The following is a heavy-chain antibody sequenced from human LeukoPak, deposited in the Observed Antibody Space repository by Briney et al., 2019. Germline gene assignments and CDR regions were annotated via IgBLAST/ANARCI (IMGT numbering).Heavy chain of an antibody. CDR3: ARVGDWNDLVY. CDR1: GGSISTYY. CDR2: ISYTVTS. J-gene: IGHJ4*02. D-gene: IGHD1-1*01. V-gene: IGHV4-59*01. Sequence: PSETLCLTCTVSGGSISTYYWSWIRQPPGKGLEWIGYISYTVTSNYNPSLKSRVTISVDTSKNQFSLKLSSVTAADTAVYYCARVGDWNDLVYWGQGTLVTVSS.